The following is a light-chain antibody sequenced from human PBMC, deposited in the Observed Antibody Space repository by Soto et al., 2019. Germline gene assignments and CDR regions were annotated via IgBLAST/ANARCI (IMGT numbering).Light chain of an antibody. CDR2: HAS. CDR3: QQFNSYPLT. CDR1: QGISSA. J-gene: IGKJ3*01. Sequence: AIQLTQSPSSLSASVGDRVTITCRASQGISSALAWYQQKPGKAPKLLIYHASNLESGVPLRFSGSGSGTDFTLTISSLQPEDFATYYCQQFNSYPLTFGPGTKVDIK. V-gene: IGKV1-13*02.